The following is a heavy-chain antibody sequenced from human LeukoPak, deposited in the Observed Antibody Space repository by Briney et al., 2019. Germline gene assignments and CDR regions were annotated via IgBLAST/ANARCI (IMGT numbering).Heavy chain of an antibody. CDR3: ARRTYSNYFFDY. Sequence: GGSLRLSCAASGFTFSSYAMNWLRQAPGKGLEWVSYISGSGDSKFYADSVTGRFTISRDNAKNSLYLQMNSLRAEDTAVYYCARRTYSNYFFDYWGQGTLVTVSS. CDR1: GFTFSSYA. CDR2: ISGSGDSK. V-gene: IGHV3-48*03. J-gene: IGHJ4*02. D-gene: IGHD4-11*01.